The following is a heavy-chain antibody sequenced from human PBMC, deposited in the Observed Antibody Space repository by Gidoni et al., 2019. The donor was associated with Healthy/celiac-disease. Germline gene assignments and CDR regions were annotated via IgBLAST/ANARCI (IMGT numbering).Heavy chain of an antibody. V-gene: IGHV3-48*03. CDR1: GFTFSSYE. Sequence: EVQLVESGGGLVQPGGSLRLSCAASGFTFSSYEMNWVRQAPGKGLEWVSYISSSGSTIYYAESVKGRFTISRDNAKNSLYLQMNSLRAEDTAVYYCARVVFTGTYYYDSTPGDYWGQGTLVTVSS. CDR3: ARVVFTGTYYYDSTPGDY. J-gene: IGHJ4*02. D-gene: IGHD3-22*01. CDR2: ISSSGSTI.